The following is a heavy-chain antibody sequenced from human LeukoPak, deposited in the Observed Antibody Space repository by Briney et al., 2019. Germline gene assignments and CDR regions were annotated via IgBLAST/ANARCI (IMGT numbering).Heavy chain of an antibody. V-gene: IGHV3-7*01. Sequence: TGGSLRLSCAASGFTFSNYWMSWVRQAPGKGLEWVANIKQDGSEKYYVDSVKGRFTISRDSAKNSLYLQMNSLRAEDTAVYYCARDAATTPFDYWGQGTLVTVSS. CDR1: GFTFSNYW. J-gene: IGHJ4*02. CDR3: ARDAATTPFDY. CDR2: IKQDGSEK. D-gene: IGHD1-26*01.